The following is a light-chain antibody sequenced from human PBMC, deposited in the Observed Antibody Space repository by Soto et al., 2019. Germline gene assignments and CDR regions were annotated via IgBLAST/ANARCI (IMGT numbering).Light chain of an antibody. J-gene: IGLJ2*01. CDR3: QTWGTGTLV. CDR1: SGHSSYA. Sequence: QSVLTQSPSASASLGASVKLTCTRSSGHSSYAIAWHQQQPEKGPRYLMKLNSDGSHSKGDGIPDRFSGSSSGAERYLTISSLQSEDEADYYCQTWGTGTLVFGGGTKVTVL. V-gene: IGLV4-69*01. CDR2: LNSDGSH.